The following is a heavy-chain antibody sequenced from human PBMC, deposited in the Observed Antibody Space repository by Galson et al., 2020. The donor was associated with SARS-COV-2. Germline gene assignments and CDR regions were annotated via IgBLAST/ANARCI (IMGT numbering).Heavy chain of an antibody. CDR3: AKDLATVTTPDY. Sequence: GESLKISCAASGFTFSSYGMHWVRKAPGKGLEWVAVISYDGSNKYYADSVKGRFTISRDNSKNTLYLQMNSLRAEDTAVYYCAKDLATVTTPDYWGQGTLVTVSS. CDR1: GFTFSSYG. D-gene: IGHD4-17*01. CDR2: ISYDGSNK. J-gene: IGHJ4*02. V-gene: IGHV3-30*18.